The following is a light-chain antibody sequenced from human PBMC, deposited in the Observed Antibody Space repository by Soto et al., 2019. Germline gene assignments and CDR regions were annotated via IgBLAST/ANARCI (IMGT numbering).Light chain of an antibody. CDR3: QQLNSFPLT. J-gene: IGKJ4*01. CDR2: VAS. Sequence: DIQITQSPSTLSASVGDRVTITCRASQDFNNYLAWYEQKPGEAPKILIYVASTLQSGVPSRFSGSGSGTEFTLTISSLQPEDFETYFCQQLNSFPLTFGGGTKV. CDR1: QDFNNY. V-gene: IGKV1-9*01.